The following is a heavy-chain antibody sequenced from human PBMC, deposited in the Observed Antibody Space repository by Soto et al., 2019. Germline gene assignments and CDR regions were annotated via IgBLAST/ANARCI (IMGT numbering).Heavy chain of an antibody. V-gene: IGHV1-46*03. CDR1: GYTFTSYY. Sequence: GASVKVSCKASGYTFTSYYMHWVRQAPGQGLEWMGIINPSGGSTSYAQKLQGRVTMTRDTSTSTVYMELSSLRSEDTAVYYCAREWAFSRPGTSCHPPGYWGQGTLVTVSS. D-gene: IGHD2-2*01. CDR3: AREWAFSRPGTSCHPPGY. J-gene: IGHJ4*02. CDR2: INPSGGST.